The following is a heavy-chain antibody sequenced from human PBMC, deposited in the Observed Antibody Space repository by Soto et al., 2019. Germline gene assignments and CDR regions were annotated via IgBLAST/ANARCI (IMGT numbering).Heavy chain of an antibody. Sequence: PGGSLRLSCAASGFTFSSYGMHWVRQAPGKGLEWVAVISYDGSNKYYADSVKGRFTISRDNSKNTLYLQMNSLRAEDTAVYYCARLAASIVGATGLDYWGQGTRVTVPS. CDR3: ARLAASIVGATGLDY. J-gene: IGHJ4*02. CDR2: ISYDGSNK. V-gene: IGHV3-30*03. CDR1: GFTFSSYG. D-gene: IGHD1-26*01.